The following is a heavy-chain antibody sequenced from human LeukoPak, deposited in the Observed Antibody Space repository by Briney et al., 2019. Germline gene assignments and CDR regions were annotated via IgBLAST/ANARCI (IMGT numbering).Heavy chain of an antibody. J-gene: IGHJ5*02. V-gene: IGHV4-31*03. Sequence: SETLSLTCTVSGGSISSSSYYWGWIRQPPGKGLEWIGYIYYSGSTYYNPSLKSRVTISVDTSKNQFSLKLSSVTAADTAVYYCARAAAGLTNWFDPWGQGTLVTVSS. CDR1: GGSISSSSYY. D-gene: IGHD6-13*01. CDR3: ARAAAGLTNWFDP. CDR2: IYYSGST.